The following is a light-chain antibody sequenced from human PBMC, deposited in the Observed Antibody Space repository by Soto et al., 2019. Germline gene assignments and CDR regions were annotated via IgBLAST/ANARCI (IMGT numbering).Light chain of an antibody. CDR1: QSVSSY. CDR2: DAS. J-gene: IGKJ2*01. Sequence: EIVLTQSPATLSLSPGERATLSCRASQSVSSYLAWYQQKPGQAPRLLIYDASNRATGIPARFSGSVSGTDFTLTISSLEPEDFATYSCQQSSSLPHTFGQGTNLEIK. V-gene: IGKV3-11*01. CDR3: QQSSSLPHT.